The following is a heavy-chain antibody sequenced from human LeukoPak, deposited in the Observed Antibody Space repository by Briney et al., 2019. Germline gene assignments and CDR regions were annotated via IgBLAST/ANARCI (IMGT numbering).Heavy chain of an antibody. D-gene: IGHD4/OR15-4a*01. J-gene: IGHJ4*02. V-gene: IGHV3-23*01. CDR3: AKGVLQTDY. Sequence: ETLSLTCAVYGGSFSGYYWSWVRQAPGKGLEWVSAISGSGGSTYYADSVKGRFTISRDNSKNTLYLQMNSLRAEDTAVYYCAKGVLQTDYWGQGTLVTVSS. CDR1: GGSFSGYY. CDR2: ISGSGGST.